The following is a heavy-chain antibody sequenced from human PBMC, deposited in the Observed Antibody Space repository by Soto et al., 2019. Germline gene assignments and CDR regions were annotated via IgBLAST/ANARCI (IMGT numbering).Heavy chain of an antibody. CDR2: IIPMLEMA. V-gene: IGHV1-69*02. D-gene: IGHD3-10*01. CDR3: ARAGSGREWRLSSRGLDV. J-gene: IGHJ6*02. CDR1: GGTFSSFT. Sequence: QVQLVHSGAEVKKPGSSVKVSCKASGGTFSSFTLNWVRQAPGQGLEWMGRIIPMLEMANYAQKFQGRVTITANKSTSTTYMGLSSLISEDTAVYYCARAGSGREWRLSSRGLDVWGQGTTVTVAS.